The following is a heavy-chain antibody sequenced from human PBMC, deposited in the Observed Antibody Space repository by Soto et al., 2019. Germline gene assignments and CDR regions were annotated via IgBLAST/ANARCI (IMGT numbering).Heavy chain of an antibody. Sequence: QVQLVESGGGLVKHGGSLRLSCAASGFTFSDYYMNWIRQAPGKGLEWVSYISSSGSTIYYADSVKGRFTISRDNAKNSLYLQMNSLRAEDTAVYYCARGPYDYVWGSNPPHFDYWGQGTLVTVSS. CDR2: ISSSGSTI. CDR3: ARGPYDYVWGSNPPHFDY. J-gene: IGHJ4*02. D-gene: IGHD3-16*02. V-gene: IGHV3-11*01. CDR1: GFTFSDYY.